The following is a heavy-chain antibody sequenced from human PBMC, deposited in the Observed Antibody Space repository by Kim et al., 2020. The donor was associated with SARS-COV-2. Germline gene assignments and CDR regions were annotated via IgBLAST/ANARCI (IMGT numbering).Heavy chain of an antibody. V-gene: IGHV3-48*04. J-gene: IGHJ4*02. Sequence: VGSLRLSCAASGFTFSSYSMNWVRQAPGKGLEWVSYISSSSSTIYYADSVKGRFTISRDNAKNSLYLQMNSLRAEDTAVYYCASHQNYYDSRGGGDYWGQGTLVTVSS. CDR3: ASHQNYYDSRGGGDY. CDR1: GFTFSSYS. CDR2: ISSSSSTI. D-gene: IGHD3-22*01.